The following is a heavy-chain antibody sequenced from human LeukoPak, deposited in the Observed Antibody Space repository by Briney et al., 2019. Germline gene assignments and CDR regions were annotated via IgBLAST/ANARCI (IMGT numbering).Heavy chain of an antibody. V-gene: IGHV4-34*01. CDR2: INHSGST. Sequence: SETLSLTCAVSGGSISSGGSSWSWIRQPPGKGLEWIGEINHSGSTNYNPSLKSRVTISVDTSKNQFSLKLSSVTAADTAVYYCARGWTLAPFGVEYWGQGTLVTVSS. D-gene: IGHD3-3*01. CDR3: ARGWTLAPFGVEY. CDR1: GGSISSGGSS. J-gene: IGHJ4*02.